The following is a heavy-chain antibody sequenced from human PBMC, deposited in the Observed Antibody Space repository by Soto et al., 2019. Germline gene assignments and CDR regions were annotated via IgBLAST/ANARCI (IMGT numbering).Heavy chain of an antibody. D-gene: IGHD6-13*01. Sequence: KQSQTLSLTCAISGDSVSSNSAAWNWIRQSPSRGLEWLGRTYYRSKWYNDYAVSVKSRITINPDTSKNQFSLQLNSVTPEDTAVYYCARAGRTWSSSWFARGGPGNNWFDPWGQGTLVTVSS. CDR2: TYYRSKWYN. CDR1: GDSVSSNSAA. V-gene: IGHV6-1*01. CDR3: ARAGRTWSSSWFARGGPGNNWFDP. J-gene: IGHJ5*02.